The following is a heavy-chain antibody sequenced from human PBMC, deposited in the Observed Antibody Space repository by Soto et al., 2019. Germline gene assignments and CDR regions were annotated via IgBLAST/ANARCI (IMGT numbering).Heavy chain of an antibody. V-gene: IGHV3-48*02. J-gene: IGHJ2*01. CDR1: GFTFSSYS. CDR2: ISSGSYNI. D-gene: IGHD2-2*01. Sequence: QPGGSLRLSCTASGFTFSSYSMNWVRQAPGKGLEWVSYISSGSYNIYYADSVKGRLTISRDNAKDSLYLQMSSLRDDDSAVYYCARGPSAAAPLSDWYFDLWGRGTLVTVSS. CDR3: ARGPSAAAPLSDWYFDL.